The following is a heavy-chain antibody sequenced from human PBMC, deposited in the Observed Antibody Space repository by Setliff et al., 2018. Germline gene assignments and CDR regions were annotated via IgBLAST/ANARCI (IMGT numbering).Heavy chain of an antibody. CDR2: IKKDGSET. Sequence: PGGSLRLSCAASGFTFSTYWMTWVRQAPGKGLECVANIKKDGSETHYVDSVKGRFIISRDNAKDSLYLQMNSLRGEDTAVYYCVPQGPGYGNGWWTNWFDPWGQGTLVTVSS. CDR3: VPQGPGYGNGWWTNWFDP. CDR1: GFTFSTYW. J-gene: IGHJ5*02. D-gene: IGHD6-19*01. V-gene: IGHV3-7*03.